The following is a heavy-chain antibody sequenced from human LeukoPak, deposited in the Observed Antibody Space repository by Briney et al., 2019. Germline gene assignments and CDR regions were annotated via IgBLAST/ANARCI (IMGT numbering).Heavy chain of an antibody. D-gene: IGHD3-10*01. V-gene: IGHV3-23*01. CDR2: ISGDGGNT. Sequence: GSLRLSCAASGFSFSTYTMAWVRQAPGGGLEWVSGISGDGGNTYYADSVKGRFAISRDNSKSTLYLQMNSLRAEDTAVYYCAKDFGRNLGGPGYWGRGILVTVSS. CDR3: AKDFGRNLGGPGY. J-gene: IGHJ4*02. CDR1: GFSFSTYT.